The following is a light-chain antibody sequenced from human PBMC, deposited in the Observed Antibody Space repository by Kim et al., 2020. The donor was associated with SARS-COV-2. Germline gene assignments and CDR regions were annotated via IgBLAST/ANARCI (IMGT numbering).Light chain of an antibody. CDR3: QQGYSVPLT. J-gene: IGKJ4*01. V-gene: IGKV1-39*01. CDR1: QGISTY. CDR2: AAS. Sequence: DIQMTQSPSSLSASIGDRVTITCRASQGISTYLNWFQQKPGKAPKLLIYAASSLQSGVPSRFSGGGSGTDFTLTIKSLQPEDFASYYCQQGYSVPLTFGGGTKLEIK.